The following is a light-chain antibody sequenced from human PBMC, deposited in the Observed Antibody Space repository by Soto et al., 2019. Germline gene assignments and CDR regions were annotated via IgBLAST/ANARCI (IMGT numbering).Light chain of an antibody. CDR3: QQYDSTPVT. Sequence: EIVLTQSPGTLSLSPGERATLSCRASQSVSSSYLAWYQQKPGQAPRLLIYGASSRATGIPDRFSGSGSGPDFTFTISKMEQEDFAVYYCQQYDSTPVTFGQGTKVDIK. CDR1: QSVSSSY. CDR2: GAS. V-gene: IGKV3-20*01. J-gene: IGKJ1*01.